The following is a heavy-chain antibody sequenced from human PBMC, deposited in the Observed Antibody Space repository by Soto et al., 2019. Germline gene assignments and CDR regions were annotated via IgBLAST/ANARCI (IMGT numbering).Heavy chain of an antibody. CDR3: ARGAGSPTYYYGMDV. D-gene: IGHD2-15*01. V-gene: IGHV4-39*01. Sequence: PSETLSLTCTASGDSISSSSYYWGWIRQPPGKGLEWIGSIFYSGSTYYNPSLKSRVTISVDTSKNQFSLNLSSVTAADTAEYYCARGAGSPTYYYGMDVWGQGTTVTVS. J-gene: IGHJ6*02. CDR2: IFYSGST. CDR1: GDSISSSSYY.